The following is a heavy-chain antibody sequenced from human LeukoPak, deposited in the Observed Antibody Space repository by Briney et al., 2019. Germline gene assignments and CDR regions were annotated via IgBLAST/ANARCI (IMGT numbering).Heavy chain of an antibody. D-gene: IGHD6-13*01. CDR1: GGSISSSSYY. Sequence: SETLSLTCTVSGGSISSSSYYWGWIRQPPGKGLEWIGSIYYSGSTYYNPSLKSRVTISVDTSKNQFSLKLSSVTAADTAVYYCARTIAAAAPYFDYWGQGTLVTVSS. J-gene: IGHJ4*02. V-gene: IGHV4-39*07. CDR2: IYYSGST. CDR3: ARTIAAAAPYFDY.